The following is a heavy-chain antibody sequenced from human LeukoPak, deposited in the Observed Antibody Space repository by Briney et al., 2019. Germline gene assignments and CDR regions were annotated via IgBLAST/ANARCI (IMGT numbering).Heavy chain of an antibody. CDR3: ARHHTIFGVVTINWFDP. Sequence: PSQTLSLTCTVSGGSISSSSYYWGWIRQPPGKGLEWIGSIYYSGSTYYNPSLRSRVTISVDTSKNQFSLKLTSVTAADTAVYYCARHHTIFGVVTINWFDPWGQGTLATVSS. J-gene: IGHJ5*02. CDR1: GGSISSSSYY. CDR2: IYYSGST. D-gene: IGHD3-3*01. V-gene: IGHV4-39*01.